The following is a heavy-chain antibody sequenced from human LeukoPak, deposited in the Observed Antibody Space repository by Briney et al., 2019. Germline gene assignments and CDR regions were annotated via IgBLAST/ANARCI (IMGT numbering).Heavy chain of an antibody. D-gene: IGHD6-19*01. J-gene: IGHJ4*02. V-gene: IGHV1-69*05. CDR3: ARTSVAGFHFDY. Sequence: ASVKVSCKASGGTFSSYAISWVRQAPGHGLEWMGGIIPIFGTANYAQKFQGRVTITTDESTSTAYMELSSLRSEDTAVYYCARTSVAGFHFDYWGQGTLVTVSS. CDR1: GGTFSSYA. CDR2: IIPIFGTA.